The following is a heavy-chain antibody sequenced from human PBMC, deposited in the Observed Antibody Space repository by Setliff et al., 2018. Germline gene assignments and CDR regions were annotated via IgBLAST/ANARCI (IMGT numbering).Heavy chain of an antibody. V-gene: IGHV1-18*01. Sequence: GASVKVSCKASGYTFTSYGISWVRQAPGQGLEWMGWISTYNGDTDYAQKLQDRLTMTTDTSTSTVYMELSSLRSEDTAVYYCARPLRYGDYYYYYGMDVWGQGTTVTVSS. CDR2: ISTYNGDT. J-gene: IGHJ6*02. CDR3: ARPLRYGDYYYYYGMDV. D-gene: IGHD3-10*01. CDR1: GYTFTSYG.